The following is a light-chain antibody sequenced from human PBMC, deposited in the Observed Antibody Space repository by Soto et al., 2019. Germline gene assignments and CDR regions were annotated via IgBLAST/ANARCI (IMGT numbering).Light chain of an antibody. CDR1: SSDVGGYEH. V-gene: IGLV2-8*01. CDR2: EVS. J-gene: IGLJ1*01. Sequence: QSVLTQPPSASGSPGQSVTISCTGSSSDVGGYEHVAWYQQYSGQAPKLLIYEVSKRPSGVPDRFSGSKTGDTAPLTVSGLQAADEADYYCTSYAGNNNYVFGTGTKVTVL. CDR3: TSYAGNNNYV.